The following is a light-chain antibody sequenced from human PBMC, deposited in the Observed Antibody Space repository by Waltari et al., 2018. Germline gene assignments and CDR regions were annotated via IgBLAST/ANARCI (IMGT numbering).Light chain of an antibody. CDR2: DVS. CDR1: SSDVGGYNY. CDR3: SSYTSSSTLDVV. V-gene: IGLV2-14*01. Sequence: QSALTQPASVSGSPGQSITISCTGTSSDVGGYNYVSWSQQHTGKAPKLMIYDVSNRPSGVSNRFSGSKSGNTASLTISGLQAEDEADYYCSSYTSSSTLDVVFGGGTKLTVL. J-gene: IGLJ2*01.